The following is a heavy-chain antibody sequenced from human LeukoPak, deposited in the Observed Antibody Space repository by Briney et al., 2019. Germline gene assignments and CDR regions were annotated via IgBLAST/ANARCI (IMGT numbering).Heavy chain of an antibody. D-gene: IGHD3-22*01. CDR1: GFTFGRYE. CDR2: ISGSGGST. V-gene: IGHV3-23*01. J-gene: IGHJ4*02. CDR3: AKDNFEYYDSFDY. Sequence: GGSLRLSCAASGFTFGRYEMNWVRQAPGKGLEWVSAISGSGGSTYYADSVKGRFTISRDNSKNTLYLQMSSLRAEDTAVYYCAKDNFEYYDSFDYWGQGTLVTVSS.